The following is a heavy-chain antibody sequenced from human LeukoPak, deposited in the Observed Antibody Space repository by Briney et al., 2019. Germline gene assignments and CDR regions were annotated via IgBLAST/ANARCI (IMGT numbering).Heavy chain of an antibody. D-gene: IGHD5-12*01. V-gene: IGHV1-2*02. J-gene: IGHJ6*03. CDR1: GYTFTGYY. CDR3: AREGTTQATANLIYYYYYYMDV. CDR2: INPNSGGT. Sequence: GASVKVSCKASGYTFTGYYMHWVRQAPGQGLEWMGWINPNSGGTNYAQKFQGRVTMTRDTSISTAYMELSRLRSDDTAVYYCAREGTTQATANLIYYYYYYMDVWGKGTTVTISS.